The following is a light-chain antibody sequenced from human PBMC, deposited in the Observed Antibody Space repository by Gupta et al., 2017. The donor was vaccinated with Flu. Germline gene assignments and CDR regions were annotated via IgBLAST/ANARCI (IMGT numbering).Light chain of an antibody. CDR2: DDN. CDR1: TGDIASNY. J-gene: IGLJ3*02. V-gene: IGLV6-57*03. Sequence: NFLLTQPPSVSEAPGETVTIPCTRSTGDIASNYVQWYQQRPDTAPTTVIYDDNQRPSGVPDRFSAFIDSSSTSASLTVSGLKTEDGADYYCQSFDTRNLQWVLGGGTKLTVL. CDR3: QSFDTRNLQWV.